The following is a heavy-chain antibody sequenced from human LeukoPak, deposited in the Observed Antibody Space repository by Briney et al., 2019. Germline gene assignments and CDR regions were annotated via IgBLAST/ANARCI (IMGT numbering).Heavy chain of an antibody. Sequence: SETLSLTCTVSGGSIRSSDYYCAWIRQPPGRGLGWVGTIHYSGSTFYKPPLKSRLTVSADTSRNQFYMKLSSVTAADTAVYYCARASGVLPSFEWANWFDTWGQGSLVTVSS. CDR2: IHYSGST. CDR1: GGSIRSSDYY. CDR3: ARASGVLPSFEWANWFDT. V-gene: IGHV4-39*01. J-gene: IGHJ5*02. D-gene: IGHD3-9*01.